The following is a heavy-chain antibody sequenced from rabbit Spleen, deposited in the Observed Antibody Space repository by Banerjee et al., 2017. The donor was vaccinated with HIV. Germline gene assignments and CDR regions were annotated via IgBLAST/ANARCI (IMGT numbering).Heavy chain of an antibody. CDR1: GVSLNDKDV. D-gene: IGHD1-1*01. CDR2: INIFTGKS. CDR3: ARDLVSVIGWNFNF. Sequence: EQMEESGGGLVKPEGSLTLTCKAYGVSLNDKDVMCWVRQATGKGLEWIACINIFTGKSFYASWAKGRFTMSRTSSTTLTLQMTSLTAADTATYFFARDLVSVIGWNFNFWGPGTLVTVS. V-gene: IGHV1S45*01. J-gene: IGHJ4*01.